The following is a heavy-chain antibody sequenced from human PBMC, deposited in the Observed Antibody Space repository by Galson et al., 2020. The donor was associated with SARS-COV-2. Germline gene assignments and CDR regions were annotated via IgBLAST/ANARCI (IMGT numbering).Heavy chain of an antibody. D-gene: IGHD3-16*02. CDR2: ISYDGSNK. CDR1: GFTFSSYA. J-gene: IGHJ6*02. CDR3: ARAIMITFGGVIVISPSYYYYGMDV. Sequence: GESLKISCAASGFTFSSYAMHWVRQAPGKGLEWVAVISYDGSNKYYADSVKGRFTISRDNSKNTLYLQMNSLRAEDTAVYYCARAIMITFGGVIVISPSYYYYGMDVWGQGTTVTVSS. V-gene: IGHV3-30-3*01.